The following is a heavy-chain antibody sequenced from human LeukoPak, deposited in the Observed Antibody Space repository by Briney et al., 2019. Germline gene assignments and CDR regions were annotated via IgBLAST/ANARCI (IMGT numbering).Heavy chain of an antibody. CDR1: GFTFSSYG. J-gene: IGHJ4*02. V-gene: IGHV3-30*03. CDR2: ISYDGSNK. D-gene: IGHD6-19*01. CDR3: ATAAVVLFDY. Sequence: QPGRSLRLSCAASGFTFSSYGMHWVRQAPGKGLEWVAVISYDGSNKYYADSVKGRFTISRDNSKNTLYLQMNSLRAEDTAVYYCATAAVVLFDYWGQGTLVTVSS.